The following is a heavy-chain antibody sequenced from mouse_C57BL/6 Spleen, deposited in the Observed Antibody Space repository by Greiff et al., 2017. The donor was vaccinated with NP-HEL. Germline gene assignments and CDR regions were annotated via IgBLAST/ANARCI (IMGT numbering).Heavy chain of an antibody. Sequence: QVQLQQPGAELVKPGASVKLSCKASGYTFTSYWMHWVKQGPGQGLEWIGMIHPNSGSTNYNEKFKSKATLTVDKSSSTAYMQLSSLTSEDSAVYYCALLHYYGSSYDYWGQGTTLTVSS. J-gene: IGHJ2*01. CDR3: ALLHYYGSSYDY. D-gene: IGHD1-1*01. CDR1: GYTFTSYW. V-gene: IGHV1-64*01. CDR2: IHPNSGST.